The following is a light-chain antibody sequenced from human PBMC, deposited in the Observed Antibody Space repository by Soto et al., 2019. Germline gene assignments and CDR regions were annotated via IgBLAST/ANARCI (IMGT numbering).Light chain of an antibody. J-gene: IGLJ2*01. Sequence: QSVLTQPPSASGTPGQRVTISCSGSSYNIGSNTVNWYQQLPGTAPKLLIYSNNQRPSGVPDRFSGSKSGTSASLAISGLQSEDEADYYCAAWDDSLYVVFGGGTQLTVL. CDR1: SYNIGSNT. CDR3: AAWDDSLYVV. CDR2: SNN. V-gene: IGLV1-44*01.